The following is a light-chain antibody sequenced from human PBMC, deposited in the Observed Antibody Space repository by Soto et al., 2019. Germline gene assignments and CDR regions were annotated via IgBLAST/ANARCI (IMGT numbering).Light chain of an antibody. CDR1: QSISSW. Sequence: DIQMTQSPSTLSASVGDRVTITCRASQSISSWLAWYQQKPGKAPKLLIYKASSLESGFPSRFSGSGSGTEFTLTISSLQPDDFATYYCQQYNSYSRTFGQGTRWIS. CDR2: KAS. J-gene: IGKJ1*01. V-gene: IGKV1-5*03. CDR3: QQYNSYSRT.